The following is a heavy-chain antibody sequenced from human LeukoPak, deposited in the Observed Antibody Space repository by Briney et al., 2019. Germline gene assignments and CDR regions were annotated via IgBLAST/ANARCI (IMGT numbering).Heavy chain of an antibody. CDR1: GFTFSSYA. Sequence: GRSLRLSFAASGFTFSSYAMHWVRQAPGKGLEWVAVISYDGSNKYYADSVKGRFTISRDNSKNTLYLQMNSLRAEDTAVYYCARGGGSGEFDAFDIWGQGTMVTVSS. D-gene: IGHD3-10*01. CDR2: ISYDGSNK. V-gene: IGHV3-30-3*01. J-gene: IGHJ3*02. CDR3: ARGGGSGEFDAFDI.